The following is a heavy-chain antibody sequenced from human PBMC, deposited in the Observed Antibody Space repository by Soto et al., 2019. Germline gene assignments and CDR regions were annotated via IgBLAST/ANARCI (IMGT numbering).Heavy chain of an antibody. Sequence: QVQLQESGPGLVKPSGTLSLTCAVSGGSISSSNCWSWVRQPPGKGLEWIGEIYHSGSTNYNPSLNGRFXISIDKSNNQFSLTLSSVTAADTAVYYCARVSGSYYYGMDVWGQGTTVTVSS. V-gene: IGHV4-4*02. CDR3: ARVSGSYYYGMDV. CDR2: IYHSGST. D-gene: IGHD3-10*01. CDR1: GGSISSSNC. J-gene: IGHJ6*02.